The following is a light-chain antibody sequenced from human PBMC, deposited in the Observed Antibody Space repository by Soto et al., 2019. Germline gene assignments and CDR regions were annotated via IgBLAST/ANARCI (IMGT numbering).Light chain of an antibody. Sequence: VVMTQSPLSLPVTLGQPASISCRASQSLVTSVGNTYLNWFQPSPGQSPTGLIYKVSNRDTVVPERFSGSESGTDFTLKISRVEAEDVGIYYCMQGTLWPYTFGQGTKLEIK. CDR3: MQGTLWPYT. V-gene: IGKV2-30*01. J-gene: IGKJ2*01. CDR1: QSLVTSVGNTY. CDR2: KVS.